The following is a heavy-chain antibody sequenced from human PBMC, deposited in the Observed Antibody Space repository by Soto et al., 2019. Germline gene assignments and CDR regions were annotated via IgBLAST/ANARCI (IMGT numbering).Heavy chain of an antibody. CDR3: ARDQPGYSYGYGLGY. CDR2: ISSSSSYI. CDR1: GFTFSSYS. Sequence: GGSLRLSCAASGFTFSSYSMNWVRQAPGKGLEWVSSISSSSSYIYHADSVKGRFTISRDNAKNSRYLQMNSLRAEDTAVYYCARDQPGYSYGYGLGYWGQGTLVTVSS. V-gene: IGHV3-21*01. D-gene: IGHD5-18*01. J-gene: IGHJ4*02.